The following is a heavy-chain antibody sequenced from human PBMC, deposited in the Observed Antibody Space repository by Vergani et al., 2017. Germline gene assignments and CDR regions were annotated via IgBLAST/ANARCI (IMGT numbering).Heavy chain of an antibody. CDR2: ICHTEDT. D-gene: IGHD2-2*02. CDR1: GDSISSNNC. Sequence: QVQLHESGPGLVKPPGTLALTCAVSGDSISSNNCWTWVRQPPGKGLEWIGEICHTEDTKYSPSLKSRVPVSVDESRNLFSLRLNSVTAADTAVYYCATIGYRRWGYYFDYWGQGILVTVSS. CDR3: ATIGYRRWGYYFDY. V-gene: IGHV4-4*03. J-gene: IGHJ4*02.